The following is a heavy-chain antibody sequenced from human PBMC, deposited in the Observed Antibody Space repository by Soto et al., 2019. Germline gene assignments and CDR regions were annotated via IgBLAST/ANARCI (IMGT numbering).Heavy chain of an antibody. J-gene: IGHJ5*02. Sequence: QVQLVKSGAEVKKPGSSVKGSCKASGGTFSSYAISWVRQAPGQGLEWMGGIIPIFGTANYAQQFQGRVTITADESPSTAYMELSSLRSEDTAVYYCARVLLGYCSSTSCPSGDWFDPWGQGTLVTVSS. CDR1: GGTFSSYA. CDR2: IIPIFGTA. V-gene: IGHV1-69*01. CDR3: ARVLLGYCSSTSCPSGDWFDP. D-gene: IGHD2-2*01.